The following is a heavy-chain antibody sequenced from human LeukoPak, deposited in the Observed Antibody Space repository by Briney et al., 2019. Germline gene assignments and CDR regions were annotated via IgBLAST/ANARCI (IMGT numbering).Heavy chain of an antibody. CDR1: GYTFTSYG. D-gene: IGHD1-26*01. Sequence: ASVKVSCTASGYTFTSYGISWVRQAPGKGLEWMGWISAYNGNTNYAQKLQGRVTMTTDTSTSTAYMELRSLKSDDTAVYYCARDYSGSYPFDYWGQGTLVTVSS. V-gene: IGHV1-18*01. CDR2: ISAYNGNT. J-gene: IGHJ4*02. CDR3: ARDYSGSYPFDY.